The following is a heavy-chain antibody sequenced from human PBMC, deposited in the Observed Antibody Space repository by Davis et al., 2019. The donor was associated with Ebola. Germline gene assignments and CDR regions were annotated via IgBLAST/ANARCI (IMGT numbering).Heavy chain of an antibody. CDR2: ISGGGGTI. V-gene: IGHV3-48*02. J-gene: IGHJ4*02. Sequence: GESLKISCAASGFTFSTYAMNWVRQAPGKGLEWLSYISGGGGTIYYAASVKGRFTISRDNAKNSLFLQMNSLRDEDTAVYHCARRGYTSGWDYWGQGTLVTVSS. CDR3: ARRGYTSGWDY. D-gene: IGHD6-19*01. CDR1: GFTFSTYA.